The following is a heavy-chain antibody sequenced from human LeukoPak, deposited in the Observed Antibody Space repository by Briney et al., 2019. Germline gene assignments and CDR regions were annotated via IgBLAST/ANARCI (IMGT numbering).Heavy chain of an antibody. J-gene: IGHJ4*02. D-gene: IGHD3-10*01. CDR3: AKDKGAMNSALDY. CDR1: GFTFGDYA. V-gene: IGHV3-49*03. Sequence: GGSLRLSCTASGFTFGDYAMSWFRQAPGKGLEWVGFIRSKAYGGTTEYAASVKGRFTISRDDSKSIAYLQMNSLKPEGTAVYYCAKDKGAMNSALDYWGRGTLVTVSS. CDR2: IRSKAYGGTT.